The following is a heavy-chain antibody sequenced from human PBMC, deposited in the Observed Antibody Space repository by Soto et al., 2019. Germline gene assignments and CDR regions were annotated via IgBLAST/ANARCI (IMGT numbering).Heavy chain of an antibody. J-gene: IGHJ6*02. D-gene: IGHD5-18*01. CDR2: ISSSSSYI. V-gene: IGHV3-21*01. CDR3: ARDIGLDTAVVERRDYYSVLAV. Sequence: DKRKGLEWVSSISSSSSYIYYADSVKGRFTISRDNAKNSLYLQMNSLRAEDTAVYYCARDIGLDTAVVERRDYYSVLAVWVHGSSVLVSS.